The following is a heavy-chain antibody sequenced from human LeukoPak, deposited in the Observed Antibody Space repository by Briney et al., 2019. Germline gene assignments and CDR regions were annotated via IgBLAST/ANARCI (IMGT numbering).Heavy chain of an antibody. CDR2: MYSGGST. CDR3: ARSYSNHLFGMDV. J-gene: IGHJ6*02. V-gene: IGHV3-66*01. Sequence: GGSLRLSCAASGFNFITAAMTWVRQAPGKGLEWVSVMYSGGSTYYADSVKGRVAISRDNSQNTVFLQMNSVRVEDTAVYYCARSYSNHLFGMDVWGQGTAVTVSS. CDR1: GFNFITAA. D-gene: IGHD4-11*01.